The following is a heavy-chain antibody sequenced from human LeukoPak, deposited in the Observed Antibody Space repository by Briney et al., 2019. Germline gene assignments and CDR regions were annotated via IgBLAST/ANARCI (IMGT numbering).Heavy chain of an antibody. V-gene: IGHV4-4*09. CDR3: ARAYSRSYSHFDD. J-gene: IGHJ4*02. Sequence: PSETLSLTCTVSGGSVSGYYWSWIRQPPGKGLEWIGYIYTSGSTNYNPSLKSRVTISVDTSKNQFSLRLSSVTAADTAMYFCARAYSRSYSHFDDWGQGTLVTVSS. D-gene: IGHD1-26*01. CDR2: IYTSGST. CDR1: GGSVSGYY.